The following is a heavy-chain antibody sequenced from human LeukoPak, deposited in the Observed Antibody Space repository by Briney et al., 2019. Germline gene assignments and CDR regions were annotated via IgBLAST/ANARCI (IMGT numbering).Heavy chain of an antibody. V-gene: IGHV1-18*01. Sequence: GASVRVSYKASGYTFTSYGISWVRQAPGQGLEWMGWISAYNGNTNYAQKLQGRVTMTTDTSTSTAYMELRSLRSDDTAVYYCATALYSSSWYSQFDYWAREPWSPSPQ. CDR3: ATALYSSSWYSQFDY. CDR2: ISAYNGNT. CDR1: GYTFTSYG. D-gene: IGHD6-13*01. J-gene: IGHJ4*02.